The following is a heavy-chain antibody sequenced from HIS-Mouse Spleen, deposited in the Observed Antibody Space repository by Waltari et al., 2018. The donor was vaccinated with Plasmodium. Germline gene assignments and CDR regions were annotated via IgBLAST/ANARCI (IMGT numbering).Heavy chain of an antibody. CDR2: IDYSGRT. V-gene: IGHV4-31*03. CDR1: GGSISSGGYY. D-gene: IGHD6-13*01. J-gene: IGHJ4*02. CDR3: ARSIAATVTFYFDY. Sequence: QVQLQESGPGLVKPSQTLSLTCTVSGGSISSGGYYWSWIRQHPGKGLEWIGYIDYSGRTYYNPSLKSRVTISVDTSKNQFSLKLSSVTAADTAVYYCARSIAATVTFYFDYWGQGTLVTVSS.